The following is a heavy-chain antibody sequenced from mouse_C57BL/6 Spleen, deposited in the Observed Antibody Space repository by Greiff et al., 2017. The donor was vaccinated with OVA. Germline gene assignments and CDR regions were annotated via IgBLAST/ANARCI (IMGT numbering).Heavy chain of an antibody. CDR1: GYTFTSYW. CDR3: ARGGGFAY. J-gene: IGHJ3*01. CDR2: IDPSYSYT. V-gene: IGHV1-69*01. Sequence: VQLQQPGAELVMPGASVKLSCKASGYTFTSYWMHWVKQRPGQGLEWIGEIDPSYSYTNYNQKFKGKSTLTVDKSSSTAYMQLSSLTSEDSAVYYCARGGGFAYWGHGPLVTVST.